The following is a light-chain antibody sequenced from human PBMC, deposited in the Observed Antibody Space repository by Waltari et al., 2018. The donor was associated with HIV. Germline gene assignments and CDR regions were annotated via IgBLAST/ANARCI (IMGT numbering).Light chain of an antibody. CDR3: QQYGSSPDS. CDR1: QSISSSY. J-gene: IGKJ2*03. Sequence: EIVLTQSPGTLSLSPGERATLSCRTSQSISSSYLAWYQQKPGQAPRLLIYAASSRATGITDRFSGNASGTDFTLTISRLEPEDFAVYYCQQYGSSPDSFGQGTKLEIK. CDR2: AAS. V-gene: IGKV3-20*01.